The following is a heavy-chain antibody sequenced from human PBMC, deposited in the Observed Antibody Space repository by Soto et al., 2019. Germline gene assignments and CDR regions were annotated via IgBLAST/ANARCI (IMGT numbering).Heavy chain of an antibody. CDR3: ARDWVYDSSGYYFDY. V-gene: IGHV3-33*01. CDR2: IWYDGSNK. J-gene: IGHJ4*02. CDR1: GFTFSSYG. D-gene: IGHD3-22*01. Sequence: GGSLRLSCAASGFTFSSYGMHWVRQAPGKGLEWVAVIWYDGSNKYYADSVKGRFTISRDNSKNTLYLQMNSLRAEDTAVYYCARDWVYDSSGYYFDYWGQGTLVTVSS.